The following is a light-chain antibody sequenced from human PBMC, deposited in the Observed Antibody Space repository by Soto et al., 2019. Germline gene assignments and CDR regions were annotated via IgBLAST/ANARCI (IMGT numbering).Light chain of an antibody. CDR1: QGISNN. V-gene: IGKV3-15*01. CDR3: QQYNSWRSIT. CDR2: DTS. J-gene: IGKJ5*01. Sequence: EIVMTQSPATLSLSPGEGAALSCWASQGISNNLAWYQHRPGQAPRLLIYDTSTRAAGIPARFSGSGSGTDLTLTITSLQSEDFAVYYCQQYNSWRSITFGQGTRLEIK.